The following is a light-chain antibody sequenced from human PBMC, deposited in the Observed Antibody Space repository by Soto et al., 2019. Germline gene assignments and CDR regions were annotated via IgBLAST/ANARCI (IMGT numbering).Light chain of an antibody. CDR2: AAS. CDR1: QGISNY. V-gene: IGKV1-27*01. Sequence: DIQMTQSPSSLSASVVDRVTITCRATQGISNYLAWYQQKPGKVPKLLIYAASTLQSGVPSRFSGSGSGTDFTLTISSLQPEDVATYYCQKYNSAPQLTFGGGTKVEIK. CDR3: QKYNSAPQLT. J-gene: IGKJ4*01.